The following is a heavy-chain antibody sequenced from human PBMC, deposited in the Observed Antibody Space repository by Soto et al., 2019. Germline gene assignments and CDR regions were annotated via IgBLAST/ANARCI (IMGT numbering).Heavy chain of an antibody. CDR3: ARAPTEYYYDSSGYHPY. CDR1: GGTFSSYA. V-gene: IGHV1-69*13. D-gene: IGHD3-22*01. CDR2: IIPIFGTA. Sequence: ASVKVSCKASGGTFSSYAISWVRQAPGQGLEWMGGIIPIFGTANYAQKFQGRVTITADESTSTAYMELSSLRSEDTAVYYCARAPTEYYYDSSGYHPYWGQGTLVTVSS. J-gene: IGHJ4*02.